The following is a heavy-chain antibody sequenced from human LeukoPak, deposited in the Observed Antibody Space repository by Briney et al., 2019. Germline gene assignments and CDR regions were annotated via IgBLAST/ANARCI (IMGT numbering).Heavy chain of an antibody. CDR2: IYYSVRT. Sequence: SETLSLTCSVSGASISSHYWSWIRQPPGKGLEWIGYIYYSVRTNYNPSLKSRVTISVDMPNNQFSLKMSSVTAADTAVYYCARATCSGGSCYSAYYYMDVWGKGTTVTISS. D-gene: IGHD2-15*01. CDR3: ARATCSGGSCYSAYYYMDV. V-gene: IGHV4-59*11. CDR1: GASISSHY. J-gene: IGHJ6*03.